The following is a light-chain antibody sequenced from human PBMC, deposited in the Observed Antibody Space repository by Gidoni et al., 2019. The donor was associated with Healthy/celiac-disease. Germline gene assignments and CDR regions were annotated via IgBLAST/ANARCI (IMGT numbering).Light chain of an antibody. V-gene: IGLV2-14*01. CDR2: DVS. CDR3: SSYTSSSTLV. CDR1: SSDVGGYNY. Sequence: QSALPQPASVSGSPGQSITISCTGTSSDVGGYNYVSWYQQHPGKAPKLMIYDVSNRPSGVSNRFSGSKSGNTASLTISGLRTEDEADYYCSSYTSSSTLVFGGGTKVTVL. J-gene: IGLJ2*01.